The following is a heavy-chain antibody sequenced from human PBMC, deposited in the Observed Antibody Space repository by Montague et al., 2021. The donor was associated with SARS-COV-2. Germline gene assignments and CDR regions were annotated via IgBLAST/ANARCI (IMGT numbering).Heavy chain of an antibody. D-gene: IGHD1-26*01. J-gene: IGHJ2*01. CDR1: GGSVSSGNYY. CDR2: IYYSGST. Sequence: SETLSLTCTVSGGSVSSGNYYWSWVRQPPGKGLEWIGYIYYSGSTYYNPSLKSRVTISVDTSKNQFSLRLTCVTAADTAVYYCARRGSWGLYWYFDLWGRGALVTVSS. V-gene: IGHV4-61*01. CDR3: ARRGSWGLYWYFDL.